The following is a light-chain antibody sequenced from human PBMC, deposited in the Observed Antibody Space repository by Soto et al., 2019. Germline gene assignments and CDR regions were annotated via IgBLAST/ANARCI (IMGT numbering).Light chain of an antibody. J-gene: IGLJ3*02. CDR3: ATWHDSLRVWV. CDR1: SSNIGSNS. CDR2: RNN. Sequence: QSVLTQPPSASGTPGQRVTISCSASSSNIGSNSVYWYQHLPGTAPKLLLYRNNHRPSGVPDRISGSKSGTSASLAISGLRSEDEADYYCATWHDSLRVWVFGGGTKLTVL. V-gene: IGLV1-47*01.